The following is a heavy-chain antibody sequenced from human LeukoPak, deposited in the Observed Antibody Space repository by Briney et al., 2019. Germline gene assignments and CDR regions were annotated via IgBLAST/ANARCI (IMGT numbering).Heavy chain of an antibody. D-gene: IGHD3-16*02. J-gene: IGHJ4*02. CDR1: GYSISSGYY. Sequence: PSETLSLTCTVSGYSISSGYYWSWIRQPPGKGLEWIGEINHSGSTNYNPSLKSRVTISVDTSKNQFSLKLSSVTAADTAVYYCARGFRGDYVWGSYRQSVYLDYWGQGTLVTVSS. CDR2: INHSGST. V-gene: IGHV4-38-2*02. CDR3: ARGFRGDYVWGSYRQSVYLDY.